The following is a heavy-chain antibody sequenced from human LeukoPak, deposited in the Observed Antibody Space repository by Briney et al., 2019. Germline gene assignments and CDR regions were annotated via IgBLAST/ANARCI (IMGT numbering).Heavy chain of an antibody. D-gene: IGHD6-13*01. CDR2: ISYDGNNE. Sequence: GGSLRLSCAASGFTFSSHSMHWVRQAPGKGLEWVAVISYDGNNEHYADSVKGRFTISRDNPWNTLYLRMNSLRPEDTAVYYCARGGVQRLTTAHGYWGQGTLVTVSS. J-gene: IGHJ1*01. CDR3: ARGGVQRLTTAHGY. V-gene: IGHV3-30-3*01. CDR1: GFTFSSHS.